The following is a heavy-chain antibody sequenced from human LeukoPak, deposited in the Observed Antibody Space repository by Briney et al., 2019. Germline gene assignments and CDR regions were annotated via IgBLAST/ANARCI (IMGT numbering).Heavy chain of an antibody. CDR3: ARHAGGYCSSTSCYTGYFQH. J-gene: IGHJ1*01. Sequence: PSETLSLTCTVSGGSISSYYWSWIRQPPGKGLEWIGYIYTSGSTNYNPSLKSRVTVPVDTSKNQFSLKLGSVTAADTAVYYCARHAGGYCSSTSCYTGYFQHWGQGTPVTVSS. CDR1: GGSISSYY. CDR2: IYTSGST. D-gene: IGHD2-2*02. V-gene: IGHV4-4*09.